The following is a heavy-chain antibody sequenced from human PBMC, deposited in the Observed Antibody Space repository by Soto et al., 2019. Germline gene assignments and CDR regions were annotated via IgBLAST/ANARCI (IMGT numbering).Heavy chain of an antibody. D-gene: IGHD6-6*01. CDR2: INPSGGST. Sequence: VQLVQSGAEVKKPGASVKGSCKASGYTFTSYYMHWVRKAPGQGLEWMGIINPSGGSTSYAQKFQARVTMTRDTSTSTVYMELSSLRSEDTAVYYCARDPTSSIYGMDFWCQGTTVTVSS. V-gene: IGHV1-46*01. CDR1: GYTFTSYY. J-gene: IGHJ6*02. CDR3: ARDPTSSIYGMDF.